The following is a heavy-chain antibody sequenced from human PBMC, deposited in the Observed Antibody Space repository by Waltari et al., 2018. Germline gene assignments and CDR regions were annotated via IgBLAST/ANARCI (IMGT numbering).Heavy chain of an antibody. J-gene: IGHJ4*02. V-gene: IGHV4-39*07. CDR1: GGSISDSYY. CDR3: AREDYGSPDY. CDR2: IYGNRART. Sequence: QVQLQESGPGLVKPSETLSLTCAVSGGSISDSYYWNWIRQPPGKGLEWIGNIYGNRARTYDNPSLKSRGTISKDTSKNQFFLKLSSVTAADTAVYYCAREDYGSPDYWGQGVLVTVSS. D-gene: IGHD4-17*01.